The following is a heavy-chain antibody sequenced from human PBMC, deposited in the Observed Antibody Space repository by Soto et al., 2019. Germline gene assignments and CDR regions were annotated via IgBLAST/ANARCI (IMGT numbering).Heavy chain of an antibody. CDR3: ARASDYYDSSGYYYPLQYFDI. CDR2: IYSGGST. D-gene: IGHD3-22*01. CDR1: GVTVSSHY. J-gene: IGHJ4*02. Sequence: GLLLRLPCTVSGVTVSSHYSRWVRQDPRKGLEWVSVIYSGGSTFYADSVKGRFTISRDNSKNTLYLQMNSLRAEDTAVYYCARASDYYDSSGYYYPLQYFDIWGQGTLVTV. V-gene: IGHV3-53*01.